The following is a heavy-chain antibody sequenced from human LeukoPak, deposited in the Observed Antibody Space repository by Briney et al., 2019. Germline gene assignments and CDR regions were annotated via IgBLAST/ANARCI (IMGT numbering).Heavy chain of an antibody. D-gene: IGHD1-14*01. CDR1: GGSITSGGYY. Sequence: PSETLSLTCTVSGGSITSGGYYWSWIRQHPGKGLEWIGYIYYSGSTYYNPSLKSRVTISVDTSKNQFSLKLSSVTAADTAVYYCARDQSPGDYFDYWGQGTLVTVSS. V-gene: IGHV4-31*03. CDR2: IYYSGST. CDR3: ARDQSPGDYFDY. J-gene: IGHJ4*02.